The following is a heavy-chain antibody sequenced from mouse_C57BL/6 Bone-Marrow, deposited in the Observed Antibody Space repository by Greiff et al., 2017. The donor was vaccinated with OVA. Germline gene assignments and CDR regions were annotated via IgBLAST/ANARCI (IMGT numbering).Heavy chain of an antibody. CDR3: ARRYYYGSSYWYFDV. V-gene: IGHV8-12*01. CDR1: GFSLSTSGMG. D-gene: IGHD1-1*01. CDR2: IYWDDDK. J-gene: IGHJ1*03. Sequence: QVTLKVCGPGILQSSQTLSLTCSFSGFSLSTSGMGVSWIRQPSGKGLEWLAHIYWDDDKRYNPSLKSRLTISKDTSRNQVFLKITSVDTADTATYYCARRYYYGSSYWYFDVWGTGTTVTVSS.